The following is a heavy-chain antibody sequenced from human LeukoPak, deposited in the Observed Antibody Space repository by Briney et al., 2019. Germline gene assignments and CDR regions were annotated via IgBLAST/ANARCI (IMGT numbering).Heavy chain of an antibody. CDR1: GGSFSGYY. J-gene: IGHJ5*02. CDR2: INHSGST. CDR3: ARGGDYYGSGSYSKPYNWFDP. V-gene: IGHV4-34*01. Sequence: SETLSLTCAVYGGSFSGYYWSWIRQPPGKGLEWIGEINHSGSTNYNPSLKSRVTISVDTSKNQFSLKLSSVTAADTAVYYCARGGDYYGSGSYSKPYNWFDPWGQGTLVTVSS. D-gene: IGHD3-10*01.